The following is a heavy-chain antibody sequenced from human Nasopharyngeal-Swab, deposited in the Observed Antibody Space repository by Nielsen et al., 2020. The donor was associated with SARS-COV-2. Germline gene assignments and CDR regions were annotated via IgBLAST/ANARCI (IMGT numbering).Heavy chain of an antibody. J-gene: IGHJ3*02. CDR3: AKANTRSAFDI. CDR2: ITGSGAGT. V-gene: IGHV3-23*01. D-gene: IGHD1-26*01. CDR1: GFTFSSYA. Sequence: GESLKISCAASGFTFSSYAMSWVRQAPGKGREWVSAITGSGAGTYYADSVKGRFTISRDNSKNTLHLQMNSLRAEDTALYYCAKANTRSAFDIWGQGTMVTVSS.